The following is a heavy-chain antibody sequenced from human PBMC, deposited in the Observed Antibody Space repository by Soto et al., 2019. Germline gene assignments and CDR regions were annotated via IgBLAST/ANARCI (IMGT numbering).Heavy chain of an antibody. V-gene: IGHV4-34*01. CDR1: GGSFSGYY. Sequence: PSETLSLTCAVYGGSFSGYYWSWIRQPPGKGLEWIGEINHSGSTNYNPSLKSRVTISVDTSKNQFSLKLSSVTAADTAVYYCARARKYYYGSGSYYYYYGMDVWGQGTTVTVSS. J-gene: IGHJ6*02. D-gene: IGHD3-10*01. CDR2: INHSGST. CDR3: ARARKYYYGSGSYYYYYGMDV.